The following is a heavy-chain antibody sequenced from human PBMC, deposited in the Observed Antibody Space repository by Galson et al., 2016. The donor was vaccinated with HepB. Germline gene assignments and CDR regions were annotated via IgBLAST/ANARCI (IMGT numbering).Heavy chain of an antibody. V-gene: IGHV3-11*01. D-gene: IGHD2-21*01. CDR3: ARGLKKIL. J-gene: IGHJ4*02. CDR1: GFIFSDYF. CDR2: MSSSGSTM. Sequence: SLRLSCAASGFIFSDYFMCWIRQAPGKGLVFVSYMSSSGSTMYYADSVRGRFTMSRDNAKKSLYLQMNSLRDEDTAVYYCARGLKKILWGRGTLVTVSS.